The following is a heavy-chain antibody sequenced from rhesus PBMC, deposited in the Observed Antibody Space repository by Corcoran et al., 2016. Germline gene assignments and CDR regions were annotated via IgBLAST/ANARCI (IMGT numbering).Heavy chain of an antibody. CDR2: IRNGGDTT. CDR1: GFTFSSYG. J-gene: IGHJ6*01. Sequence: EVQLVESGGGLVQPGGSLRLSCAASGFTFSSYGMSWVRPAPGKWSGWVSYIRNGGDTTNHADSVKSRITISRDNSKNTLSLQMNSLRAEDTAVYYCAKDRPFWSGYNYYGLDSWGQGVVVTVSS. V-gene: IGHV3S5*01. D-gene: IGHD3-3*01. CDR3: AKDRPFWSGYNYYGLDS.